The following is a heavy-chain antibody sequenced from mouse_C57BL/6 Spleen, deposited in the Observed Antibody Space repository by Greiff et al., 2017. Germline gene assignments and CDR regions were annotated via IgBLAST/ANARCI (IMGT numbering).Heavy chain of an antibody. D-gene: IGHD1-1*01. CDR2: ISYDGSN. CDR1: GYSITSGYY. CDR3: ARGPDYYGSSYYFDY. Sequence: EVQRVESGPGLVKPSQSLSLTCSVTGYSITSGYYWNWIRQFPGNKLEWMGYISYDGSNNYNPSLKNRISITRDTSKNQFFLKLNSVTTEDTATYYCARGPDYYGSSYYFDYWGQGTTLTVSS. V-gene: IGHV3-6*01. J-gene: IGHJ2*01.